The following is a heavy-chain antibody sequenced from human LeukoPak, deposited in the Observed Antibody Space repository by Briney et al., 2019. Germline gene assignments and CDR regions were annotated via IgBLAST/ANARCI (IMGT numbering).Heavy chain of an antibody. J-gene: IGHJ4*02. D-gene: IGHD5-24*01. CDR3: ARDPDGYKFFDY. Sequence: NPSETLSLTCTVSGGSISGSFWHWLRQPPGKGLEWMGYVFDRGTTAYNPSLKRRGTMSLDTSKSQFSLNLSSVTAADTAVYFCARDPDGYKFFDYWGRGSPVTVSS. CDR1: GGSISGSF. CDR2: VFDRGTT. V-gene: IGHV4-59*01.